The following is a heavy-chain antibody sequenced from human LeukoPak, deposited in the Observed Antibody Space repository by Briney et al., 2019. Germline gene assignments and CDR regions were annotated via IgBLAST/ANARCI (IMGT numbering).Heavy chain of an antibody. CDR1: GFTFSSYA. D-gene: IGHD3-22*01. CDR3: AKNYQPLRYYYDSSGTDY. CDR2: ISGSGGST. J-gene: IGHJ4*02. V-gene: IGHV3-23*01. Sequence: GGSLRLSCAASGFTFSSYAMSWVRQAPGKGLEWVSAISGSGGSTYYADSVKGRFTISRDNSKNTLYLQMNSLRAEDTAVYYCAKNYQPLRYYYDSSGTDYWGQGTLVTVSS.